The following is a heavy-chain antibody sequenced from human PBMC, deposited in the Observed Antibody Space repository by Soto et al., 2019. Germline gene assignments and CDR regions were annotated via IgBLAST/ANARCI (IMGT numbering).Heavy chain of an antibody. D-gene: IGHD3-10*01. CDR2: INAGNGNT. CDR3: AGAMRWFGELSSWLYMDV. V-gene: IGHV1-3*01. CDR1: GYTFTSYG. Sequence: ASVKVSCKASGYTFTSYGISWVRQAPGQGLEWMGWINAGNGNTKYSQKFQGRVTITRDTSASTAYMELSSLRSEDTAVYYCAGAMRWFGELSSWLYMDVWGKGTTVTVSS. J-gene: IGHJ6*03.